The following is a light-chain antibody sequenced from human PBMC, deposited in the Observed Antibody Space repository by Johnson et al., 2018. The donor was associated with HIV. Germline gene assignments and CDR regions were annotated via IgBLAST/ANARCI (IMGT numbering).Light chain of an antibody. CDR1: SPNFGNNF. Sequence: QSVLTQPPSVSPAPGQKATISSLGSSPNFGNNFLPCYQQLPGTAPKPLIYDNNNRPSGILDRFPGPNPGPPAPLAITGLPPGDEADYYCGKWDSSLSASYVFGTGTKVTVL. CDR3: GKWDSSLSASYV. J-gene: IGLJ1*01. V-gene: IGLV1-51*01. CDR2: DNN.